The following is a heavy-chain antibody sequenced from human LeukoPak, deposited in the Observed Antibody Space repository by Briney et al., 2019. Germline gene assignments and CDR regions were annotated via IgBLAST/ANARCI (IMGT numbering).Heavy chain of an antibody. CDR1: GYTLTELS. V-gene: IGHV1-24*01. CDR2: FDPEDGET. CDR3: ATDGKYVETQNWFDT. J-gene: IGHJ5*02. D-gene: IGHD5-18*01. Sequence: ASVKVSFKVSGYTLTELSMHLVRQAPVKGLGWMGGFDPEDGETIYAQKFQCRGTMTEYTATDTAYMELSSLRSEDPAVYYCATDGKYVETQNWFDTSGPGTLVTVSS.